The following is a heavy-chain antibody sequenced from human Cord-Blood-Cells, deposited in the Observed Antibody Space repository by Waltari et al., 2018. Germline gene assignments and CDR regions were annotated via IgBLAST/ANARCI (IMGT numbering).Heavy chain of an antibody. Sequence: QVQLVESGGGVVQPGRSLRLSCAASGFTFSSYAMHWVRQAPGKGLEWVAVISYDGSNKYYADSVKGRFTISRDNSKNTLYLQMNSLRAEDTAVYYCARDFSGYDYYYYGMDVWGQGTTVTVSS. CDR2: ISYDGSNK. D-gene: IGHD5-12*01. CDR3: ARDFSGYDYYYYGMDV. V-gene: IGHV3-30-3*01. CDR1: GFTFSSYA. J-gene: IGHJ6*02.